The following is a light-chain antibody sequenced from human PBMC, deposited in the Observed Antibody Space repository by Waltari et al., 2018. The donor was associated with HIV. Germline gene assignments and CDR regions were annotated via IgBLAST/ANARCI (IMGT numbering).Light chain of an antibody. Sequence: QSALTQPRSVSGSPGQSVTISCTGSNNDVGGYNYVSWYQQHPGKAPKLLIYDVTRRPSGGPDRFSGSKSGNTASLTISGLQAEDEADYYCCSYAGSYTLVFGGGTKLTVL. CDR3: CSYAGSYTLV. J-gene: IGLJ3*02. CDR2: DVT. V-gene: IGLV2-11*01. CDR1: NNDVGGYNY.